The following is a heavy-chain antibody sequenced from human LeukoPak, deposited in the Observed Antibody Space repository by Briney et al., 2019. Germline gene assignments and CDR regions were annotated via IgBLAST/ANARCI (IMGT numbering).Heavy chain of an antibody. J-gene: IGHJ4*02. V-gene: IGHV3-11*01. D-gene: IGHD3-22*01. CDR2: ISSTASTM. Sequence: GWSLSLSCAASGFTFSDYYMNWIRLAQGKGLEGVSYISSTASTMYFADSVKGRFTISRDNAKNSLYLQMNSLRAEDTAVYYCARENYYDTRSFDYWGQGTLVTVSS. CDR1: GFTFSDYY. CDR3: ARENYYDTRSFDY.